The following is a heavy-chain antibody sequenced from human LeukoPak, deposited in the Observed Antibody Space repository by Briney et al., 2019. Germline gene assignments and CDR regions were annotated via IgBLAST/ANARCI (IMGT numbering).Heavy chain of an antibody. D-gene: IGHD1-1*01. CDR1: GDSVSSNSIA. Sequence: KPSQTLSLTCAISGDSVSSNSIAWNWIRQSPSRGLEWLGRTYFRSKWYSAYAVSVKGRITISPDASKNQFSLQLRSVTPEDTAVYYCARGPGTLHYWGQGSLVTVSS. CDR3: ARGPGTLHY. J-gene: IGHJ4*02. CDR2: TYFRSKWYS. V-gene: IGHV6-1*01.